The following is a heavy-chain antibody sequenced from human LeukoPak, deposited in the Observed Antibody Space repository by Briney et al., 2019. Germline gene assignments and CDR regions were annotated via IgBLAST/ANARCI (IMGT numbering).Heavy chain of an antibody. CDR3: VRSLDY. J-gene: IGHJ4*02. Sequence: PGGSLRLSCAASGFPFSTYAMNWVRQAPGKGLEWVSVITGSGCFTQYADSVKGRFTISRDNSKNTVYLQMNSLRVEDTALYYCVRSLDYWGQGTLVTVSS. CDR1: GFPFSTYA. V-gene: IGHV3-23*01. CDR2: ITGSGCFT.